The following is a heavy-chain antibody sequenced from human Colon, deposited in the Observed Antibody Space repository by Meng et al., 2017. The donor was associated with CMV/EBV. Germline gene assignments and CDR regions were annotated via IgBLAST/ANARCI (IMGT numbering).Heavy chain of an antibody. CDR1: GFSFSSYA. J-gene: IGHJ4*02. Sequence: SGFSFSSYASSWVRQAPGKGLEWVEEIYSGGTAASYADSVKGRFTVSRDNSRNMVYLQMNSLRADDTAVYYCGKQLAAAGLCIDYWGQGTLVTVSS. CDR2: IYSGGTAA. V-gene: IGHV3-23*03. CDR3: GKQLAAAGLCIDY. D-gene: IGHD6-13*01.